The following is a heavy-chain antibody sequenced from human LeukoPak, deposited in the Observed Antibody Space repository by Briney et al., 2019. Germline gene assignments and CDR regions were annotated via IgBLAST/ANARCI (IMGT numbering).Heavy chain of an antibody. Sequence: PSETLSLTCAVYGGSFSGYYWSWIRQPPGKGLEWIGEINHSGSTNYNPSLKSRVTISVDTSKNQFSLKLSSATAADTAVYYCARHHDILTGYPPELDYWGQGTLVTVSS. V-gene: IGHV4-34*01. CDR1: GGSFSGYY. D-gene: IGHD3-9*01. CDR3: ARHHDILTGYPPELDY. J-gene: IGHJ4*02. CDR2: INHSGST.